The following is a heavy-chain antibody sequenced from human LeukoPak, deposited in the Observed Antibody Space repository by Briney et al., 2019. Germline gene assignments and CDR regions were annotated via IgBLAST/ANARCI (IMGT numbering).Heavy chain of an antibody. CDR1: GGSISTYY. CDR2: LYYSGST. J-gene: IGHJ3*01. V-gene: IGHV4-59*01. CDR3: ARDRRWEQLHAFDV. Sequence: SETLSLTCTVSGGSISTYYWSWIRQPPGKGLEWIGYLYYSGSTNYNPSLKSRVTISLDTSKNQFSLKLRSVTAADTAVYFCARDRRWEQLHAFDVWGLGTMVTVSS. D-gene: IGHD1-26*01.